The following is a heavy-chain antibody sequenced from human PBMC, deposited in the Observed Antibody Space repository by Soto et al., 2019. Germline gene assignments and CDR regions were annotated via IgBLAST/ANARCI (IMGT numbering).Heavy chain of an antibody. CDR2: INPDVSNR. CDR1: SFTVKIYL. CDR3: ARRWNRPNCYGMDV. D-gene: IGHD6-6*01. Sequence: GSLSLSFEAPSFTVKIYLMHWVRQAPGKGLVRGSRINPDVSNRRYANSVEDRFTISRDNPKNTLFRQMNSLRAAETAVYFCARRWNRPNCYGMDVWGQGTTVTGSS. V-gene: IGHV3-74*01. J-gene: IGHJ6*02.